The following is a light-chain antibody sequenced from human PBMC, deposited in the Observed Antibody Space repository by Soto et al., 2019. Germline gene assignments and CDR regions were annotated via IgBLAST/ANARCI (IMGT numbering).Light chain of an antibody. J-gene: IGKJ5*01. CDR2: DAS. V-gene: IGKV1-5*01. CDR3: QQYQTYST. CDR1: QSIRSL. Sequence: DVVMTKSPNSLAVSLGERATINCKSSQSIRSLLAWYQQKPGKAPKVLIYDASSLGSGVPSRFSGSGSGTEFTLTISSLQPDDFATYLCQQYQTYSTFGQGTRLEIK.